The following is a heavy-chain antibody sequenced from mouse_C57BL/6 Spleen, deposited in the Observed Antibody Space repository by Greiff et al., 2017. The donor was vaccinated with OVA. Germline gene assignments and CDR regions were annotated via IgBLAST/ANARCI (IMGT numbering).Heavy chain of an antibody. D-gene: IGHD1-2*01. CDR2: INPGSGGT. CDR3: ARSGATADYYAMDY. J-gene: IGHJ4*01. CDR1: GYAFTNYL. V-gene: IGHV1-54*01. Sequence: QVQLQQSGAELVRPGTSVKVSCKASGYAFTNYLIEWVKQRPGQGLEWIGVINPGSGGTNYNEKFKGKATLTADTSSSTAYMQLSSLTSEDSAVDFCARSGATADYYAMDYWGQGTSVTVSS.